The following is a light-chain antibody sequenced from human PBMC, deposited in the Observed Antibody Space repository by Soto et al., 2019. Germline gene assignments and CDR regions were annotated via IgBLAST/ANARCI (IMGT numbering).Light chain of an antibody. CDR2: GNS. CDR3: QSYYSSLSGHWV. Sequence: QPVLTQPPSVSGAPGQRVTISCTGSSSNIGAGYDVHWYQQLPGTAPKLLIYGNSNRPSGVPDRFSGSKSGTSASLAITGLQAEDEADYYCQSYYSSLSGHWVFGGGTKVTVL. V-gene: IGLV1-40*01. CDR1: SSNIGAGYD. J-gene: IGLJ3*02.